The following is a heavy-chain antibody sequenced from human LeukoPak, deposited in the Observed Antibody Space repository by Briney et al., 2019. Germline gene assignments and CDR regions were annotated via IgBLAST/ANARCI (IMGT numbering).Heavy chain of an antibody. CDR2: INHSGST. CDR3: ARGPPFDY. V-gene: IGHV4-34*01. CDR1: GGSFSGYY. J-gene: IGHJ4*02. Sequence: PSETLSLTCAVYGGSFSGYYWSWIRQPPGKGLEWIGEINHSGSTNYNPSLKSRVTMSIDTSKNQFSLNLSSVTAADTAVYYCARGPPFDYWGQGTLVTVSS.